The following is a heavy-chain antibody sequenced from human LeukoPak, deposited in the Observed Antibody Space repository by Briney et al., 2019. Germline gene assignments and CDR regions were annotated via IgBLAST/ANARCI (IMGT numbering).Heavy chain of an antibody. CDR2: VSGSGATT. Sequence: GGSLRLSCAASGFTFSSYAMSWVRQAPGKGLEWVSAVSGSGATTYFADSVKGRFTISRDNSKNTLYLQMNSLRAEDTAVYYCAKLLRRDYYDSSGYYSHWGQGTLVTVSS. CDR3: AKLLRRDYYDSSGYYSH. CDR1: GFTFSSYA. J-gene: IGHJ4*02. V-gene: IGHV3-23*01. D-gene: IGHD3-22*01.